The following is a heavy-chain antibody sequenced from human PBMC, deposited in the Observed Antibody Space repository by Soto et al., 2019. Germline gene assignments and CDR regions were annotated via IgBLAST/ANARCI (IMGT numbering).Heavy chain of an antibody. J-gene: IGHJ5*02. CDR1: ASSHSGFY. D-gene: IGHD1-1*01. CDR3: VRDGTKTLRDWFDP. Sequence: DIPSLTSPVSASSHSGFYWSWSRQSAGKGLEWIGRIYATGTTDYNPSLKSRVMMSVDTSKKQFSLKLRSVTAADTAVYYCVRDGTKTLRDWFDPWGQG. CDR2: IYATGTT. V-gene: IGHV4-4*07.